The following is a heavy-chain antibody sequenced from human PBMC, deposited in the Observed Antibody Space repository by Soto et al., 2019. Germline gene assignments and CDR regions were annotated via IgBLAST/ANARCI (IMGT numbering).Heavy chain of an antibody. CDR2: IYYSGST. D-gene: IGHD6-19*01. J-gene: IGHJ4*02. CDR3: ARKKVGGWRFDY. Sequence: QLQLQESGPGLVKPSETLSLTCTVSGGSISSSSYYWGWIRQPPGKGLEWIGSIYYSGSTYYNPSLKSRVTISVDTSKNQFSLKLSSVTAADTAVYYCARKKVGGWRFDYWGQGTLVTVSS. V-gene: IGHV4-39*01. CDR1: GGSISSSSYY.